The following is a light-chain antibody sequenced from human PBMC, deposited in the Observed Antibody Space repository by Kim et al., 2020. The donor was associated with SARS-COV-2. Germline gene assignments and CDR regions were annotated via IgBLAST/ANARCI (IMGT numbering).Light chain of an antibody. CDR3: QNYHSVPRT. Sequence: DIQMTQSPSYLSASVGDRVTIACRASHAISNYLAWYQQKPGKVPKLLIYGASTLQSGVPSRFTGSGSGTDFTLTISSLQPEDVATYYCQNYHSVPRTFGQGTKVDIK. J-gene: IGKJ1*01. CDR1: HAISNY. CDR2: GAS. V-gene: IGKV1-27*01.